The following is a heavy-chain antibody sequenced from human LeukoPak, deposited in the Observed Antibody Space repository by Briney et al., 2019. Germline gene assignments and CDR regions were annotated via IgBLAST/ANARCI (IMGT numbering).Heavy chain of an antibody. CDR1: GLTFSRYA. V-gene: IGHV3-23*01. D-gene: IGHD5-18*01. Sequence: PGGSLRPSCAVSGLTFSRYAMSWVRQAPGKGLEWVSAISESGSGTYYADSVKGRFTISRDNSKDTLSLQMNSLRAEDTAVYYCAKDIAQGYTFGSIEQDYWGQGTLVTVSP. J-gene: IGHJ4*02. CDR2: ISESGSGT. CDR3: AKDIAQGYTFGSIEQDY.